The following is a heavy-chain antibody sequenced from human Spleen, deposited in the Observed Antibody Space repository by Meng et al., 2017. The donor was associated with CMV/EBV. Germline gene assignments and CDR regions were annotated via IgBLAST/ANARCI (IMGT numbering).Heavy chain of an antibody. Sequence: VGPFSIVRYTWTWFRQPPGKGLEWIGYIYYSGTTHYNPSLRSRVSISVDTSKNQFSLKLNSVTAADTAVYFCARQAPDNWFDPWGQGALVTVSS. J-gene: IGHJ5*02. CDR3: ARQAPDNWFDP. CDR2: IYYSGTT. V-gene: IGHV4-31*02. CDR1: VGPFSIVRYT.